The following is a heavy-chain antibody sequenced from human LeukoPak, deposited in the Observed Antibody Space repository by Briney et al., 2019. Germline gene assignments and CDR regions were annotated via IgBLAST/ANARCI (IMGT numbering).Heavy chain of an antibody. CDR3: ARLKANILYPTAAFDI. CDR2: IIPIFGTA. J-gene: IGHJ3*02. Sequence: SSVKVSCKAAGYTFVSYGIRWVRQAPGQGLEWMGGIIPIFGTANYAQKFQGRVTITAHESTSTAYMELSSLRSEHTAVYYCARLKANILYPTAAFDIWGQGTMVTVSS. D-gene: IGHD2-8*01. V-gene: IGHV1-69*13. CDR1: GYTFVSYG.